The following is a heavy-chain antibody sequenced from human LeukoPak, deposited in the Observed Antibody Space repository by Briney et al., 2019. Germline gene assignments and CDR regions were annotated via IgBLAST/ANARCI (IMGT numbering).Heavy chain of an antibody. J-gene: IGHJ6*03. D-gene: IGHD4-11*01. V-gene: IGHV1-69*05. CDR3: ARGNTSTVTTKTTYYYYMDV. CDR1: GGTFSSYA. CDR2: IIPIFGTA. Sequence: GASVKVSCKASGGTFSSYAISWVRQAPGQRLEWMGGIIPIFGTANYAQKFQGRVTITTDASTSTAYMELSSLRSEDTAVYYCARGNTSTVTTKTTYYYYMDVWGKGTTVTVSS.